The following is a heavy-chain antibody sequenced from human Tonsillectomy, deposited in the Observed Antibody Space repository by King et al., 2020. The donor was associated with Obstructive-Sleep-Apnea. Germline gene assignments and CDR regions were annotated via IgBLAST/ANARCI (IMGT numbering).Heavy chain of an antibody. J-gene: IGHJ4*02. CDR3: AKNEGGIYY. D-gene: IGHD3-16*01. V-gene: IGHV3-30*18. CDR1: GFTFSSYG. Sequence: VQLVESGGGVVQPGRSLRLSCAASGFTFSSYGMHWVRQAPGKGLEWVAVISYVGSNKYYADSVKGRFTISRDNSKNTLYLQMNSLRAEDTAVYYCAKNEGGIYYWGQGTVFTVSS. CDR2: ISYVGSNK.